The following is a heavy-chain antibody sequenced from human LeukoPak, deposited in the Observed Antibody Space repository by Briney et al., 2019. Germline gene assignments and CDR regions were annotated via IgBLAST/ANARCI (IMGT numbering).Heavy chain of an antibody. CDR3: VACSSASCYGDRFDP. CDR1: GYSFTSYW. Sequence: ESLKISCKGSGYSFTSYWVGWVRQAPGKGLECVSSISADGSTYYAVSVRGRFTISRDNSKDTLFLQMNSLRAEDTALYYCVACSSASCYGDRFDPWGQGTLVTVSS. J-gene: IGHJ5*02. CDR2: ISADGST. V-gene: IGHV3-23*01. D-gene: IGHD2-2*01.